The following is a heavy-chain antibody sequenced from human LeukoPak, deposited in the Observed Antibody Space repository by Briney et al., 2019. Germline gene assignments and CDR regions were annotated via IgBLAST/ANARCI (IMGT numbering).Heavy chain of an antibody. J-gene: IGHJ4*02. CDR1: GFTFSIYG. V-gene: IGHV3-23*01. D-gene: IGHD3-9*01. CDR3: AKAYLTGYDILTGYLGVDY. CDR2: ISGSGGST. Sequence: PGGSLRLSCAASGFTFSIYGMGWVRQAPGKGLEWVSAISGSGGSTYYADSVKGRFTISRDNSKNTLYLQMNSLRAEDTAVYYCAKAYLTGYDILTGYLGVDYWGQGTLVTVSS.